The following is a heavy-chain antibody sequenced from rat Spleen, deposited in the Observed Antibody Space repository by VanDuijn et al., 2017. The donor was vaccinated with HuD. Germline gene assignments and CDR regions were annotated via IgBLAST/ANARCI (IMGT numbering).Heavy chain of an antibody. CDR3: ARGALSYFDY. J-gene: IGHJ2*01. CDR2: ISYDGTAT. V-gene: IGHV5-25*01. CDR1: GLSFSNYD. Sequence: EVQLVESGGGAVQPGRSMKLSCAASGLSFSNYDMAWVRQAPTKGLEWVASISYDGTATYYRDSVKGRFTLSRDNAKSTLYLQMDSLRSEDTATYYCARGALSYFDYWGQGVMVTVSS. D-gene: IGHD3-1*01.